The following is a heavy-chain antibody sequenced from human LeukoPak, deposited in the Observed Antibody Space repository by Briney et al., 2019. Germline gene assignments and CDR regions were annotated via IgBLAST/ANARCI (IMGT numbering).Heavy chain of an antibody. D-gene: IGHD3-22*01. V-gene: IGHV3-7*01. CDR2: IKQDGSEK. J-gene: IGHJ4*02. CDR1: GFTFSSYW. Sequence: GGSLRLSCAASGFTFSSYWMSWVRQPPGKGLEGVANIKQDGSEKYYVDSVKGRFTISRDNAKNSLYLQMNSLRAEDTAVYYCARDLYRIVVVPHYFDYWGQGTLVTVSS. CDR3: ARDLYRIVVVPHYFDY.